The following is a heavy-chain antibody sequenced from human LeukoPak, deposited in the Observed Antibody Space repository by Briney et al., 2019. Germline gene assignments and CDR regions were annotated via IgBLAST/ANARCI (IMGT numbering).Heavy chain of an antibody. CDR1: GYTFTGYY. CDR3: ARVLLIQQPDGDFDY. Sequence: GASVKVSCKASGYTFTGYYMHWVRQAPGQGLEWMGWINPNSGGTNYAQKFQGRVTMTRDTSISTAYMELSRLRSDDTAVYYCARVLLIQQPDGDFDYWGQGTLVTVSS. D-gene: IGHD6-13*01. J-gene: IGHJ4*02. V-gene: IGHV1-2*02. CDR2: INPNSGGT.